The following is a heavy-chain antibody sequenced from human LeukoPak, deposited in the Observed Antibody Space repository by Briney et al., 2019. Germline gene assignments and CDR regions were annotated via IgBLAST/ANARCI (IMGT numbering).Heavy chain of an antibody. CDR3: ARGPRYCSGGSCLNPVFQH. D-gene: IGHD2-15*01. V-gene: IGHV3-21*01. CDR2: ISSGSSQL. J-gene: IGHJ1*01. Sequence: PGGSLRLSCAASGFTFSTYTMKWVRQAPGKGLEWVSSISSGSSQLYYADSLKGRFTISRDNTKNSLSLQMNNLRVEDTAVYYCARGPRYCSGGSCLNPVFQHWGQGTLVTVSS. CDR1: GFTFSTYT.